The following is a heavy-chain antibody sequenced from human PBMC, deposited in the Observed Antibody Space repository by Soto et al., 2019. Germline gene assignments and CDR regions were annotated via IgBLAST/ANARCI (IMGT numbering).Heavy chain of an antibody. CDR1: GYTFTGYY. CDR3: ARDTSPVGGFWRGYYRRAEGYGMDV. J-gene: IGHJ6*02. V-gene: IGHV1-2*04. D-gene: IGHD3-3*01. Sequence: ASVKVSCKASGYTFTGYYMHWVRQAPGQGLEWMGWINPNSGGTNYAQKFQGWVTMTRDTSISTAYMELSRLRSDDTAVYYCARDTSPVGGFWRGYYRRAEGYGMDVWGQGTTVTVSS. CDR2: INPNSGGT.